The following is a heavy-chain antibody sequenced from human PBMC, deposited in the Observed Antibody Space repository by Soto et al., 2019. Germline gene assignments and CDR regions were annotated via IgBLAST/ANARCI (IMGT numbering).Heavy chain of an antibody. J-gene: IGHJ5*02. Sequence: QMQLVESGGGVVQPGRSLRLSCAASGFTFSSYGMHWVRQAPGKGLEWVAVTWFDGSYKFYADSVKGRFTISKDNPRNTVYLQMSSLRVEDTAVYYCTRDWQDGRDPWGQGTLVTVSS. CDR3: TRDWQDGRDP. V-gene: IGHV3-33*01. CDR2: TWFDGSYK. CDR1: GFTFSSYG.